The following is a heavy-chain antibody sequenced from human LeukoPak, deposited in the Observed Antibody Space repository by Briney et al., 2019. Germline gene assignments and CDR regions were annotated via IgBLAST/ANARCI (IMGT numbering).Heavy chain of an antibody. CDR3: AKRDGYSCDH. V-gene: IGHV3-23*01. CDR2: ISGSDRTT. Sequence: PGGSLRLSCAASGFTFNSFAMSWVRQAPGKGLEWVSGISGSDRTTYYADSVKGRFTISRDNSKNTLYLQMNSLRAEDTAVYYCAKRDGYSCDHWGQGALVTVSS. J-gene: IGHJ5*02. D-gene: IGHD5-24*01. CDR1: GFTFNSFA.